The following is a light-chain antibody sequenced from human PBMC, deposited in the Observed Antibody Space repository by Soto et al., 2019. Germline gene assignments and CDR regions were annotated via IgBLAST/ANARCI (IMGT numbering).Light chain of an antibody. V-gene: IGLV2-14*01. CDR2: DVS. Sequence: QSALTQPGSVSGSPGQSITISCNGTSSDVGGYNYVSWYQQHPGKAPKLMIYDVSNRPSGVSNRFSGSKSGNTASLTISGLQAEDEADYYCSSYTSSSTLVVFGGGTKLTVL. CDR1: SSDVGGYNY. CDR3: SSYTSSSTLVV. J-gene: IGLJ2*01.